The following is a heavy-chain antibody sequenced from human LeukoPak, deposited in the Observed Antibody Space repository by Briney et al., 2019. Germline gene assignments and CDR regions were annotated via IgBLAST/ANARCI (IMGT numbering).Heavy chain of an antibody. D-gene: IGHD3-22*01. CDR1: GFTVSSNY. CDR2: IYSGGST. J-gene: IGHJ6*02. V-gene: IGHV3-66*02. Sequence: TGGSLRLSCAASGFTVSSNYMSWVRQAPGKGLEWVSVIYSGGSTYYSDSVKGRFTISRDNSKNTLYLQMNSLRAEDTAVYYCARDNRRYYYDSSGYWGLGIDVWGQGTTVTVSS. CDR3: ARDNRRYYYDSSGYWGLGIDV.